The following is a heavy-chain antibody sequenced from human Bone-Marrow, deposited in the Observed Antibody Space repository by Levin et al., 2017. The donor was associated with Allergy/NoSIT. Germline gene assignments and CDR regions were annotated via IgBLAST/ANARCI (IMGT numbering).Heavy chain of an antibody. Sequence: ASVKVSCKASGGTFSSYAISWVRQAPGQGLEWMGGIIPIFGTANYAQKFQGRVTITADESTSTAYMELSSLRSEDTAVYYCARVFGPYGGNRYYWYFDLWGRGTLVTVSS. J-gene: IGHJ2*01. CDR3: ARVFGPYGGNRYYWYFDL. CDR2: IIPIFGTA. D-gene: IGHD4-23*01. V-gene: IGHV1-69*13. CDR1: GGTFSSYA.